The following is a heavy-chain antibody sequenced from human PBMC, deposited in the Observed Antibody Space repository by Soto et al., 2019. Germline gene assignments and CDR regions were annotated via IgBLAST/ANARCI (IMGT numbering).Heavy chain of an antibody. CDR2: ISSSGSTI. CDR1: GFTFSSYE. CDR3: AREINSAYFDY. J-gene: IGHJ4*02. V-gene: IGHV3-48*03. D-gene: IGHD1-26*01. Sequence: SGGSLRLSCAASGFTFSSYEMNWVRQAPGKGLEWVSYISSSGSTIYYADSVKGRFTISKDNAKNSLYLQIKSLRAEDTAVYYCAREINSAYFDYWGQGTLVTVSS.